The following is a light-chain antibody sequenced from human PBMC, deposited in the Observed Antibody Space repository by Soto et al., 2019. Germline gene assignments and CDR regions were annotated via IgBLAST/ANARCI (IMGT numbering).Light chain of an antibody. CDR2: EVS. Sequence: QSALTQPPSASGSPGQSVTISCTGTSSDVGAYNYVSWYQQHPGKAPKLMIYEVSKRPSGVPDRVSGSKSGNTASLTVSGLQAEDEADYYCTSYVGSDSVVFGGGTKLTVL. CDR1: SSDVGAYNY. CDR3: TSYVGSDSVV. V-gene: IGLV2-8*01. J-gene: IGLJ2*01.